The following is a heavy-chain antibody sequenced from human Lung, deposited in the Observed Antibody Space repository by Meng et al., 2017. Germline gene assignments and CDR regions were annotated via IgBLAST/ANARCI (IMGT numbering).Heavy chain of an antibody. V-gene: IGHV3-23*01. Sequence: EVQLLESGGGLVQPGGSVRLSCAASGFTFSGYAMTWVRQAPGKGLEWVSSVSGSDDIAYYGDSVKGRVTISRDNSKNTLYLQMNSLRAEDTAVYFCAKDLGASSSYYFDYWGQGTVVTVSS. D-gene: IGHD6-6*01. CDR1: GFTFSGYA. CDR2: VSGSDDIA. CDR3: AKDLGASSSYYFDY. J-gene: IGHJ4*02.